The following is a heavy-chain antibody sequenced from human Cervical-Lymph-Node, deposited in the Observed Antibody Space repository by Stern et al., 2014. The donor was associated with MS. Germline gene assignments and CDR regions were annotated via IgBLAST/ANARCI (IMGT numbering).Heavy chain of an antibody. D-gene: IGHD3-10*01. CDR3: ARGYGSGKNGLDV. CDR1: GYTFTSYA. J-gene: IGHJ6*02. CDR2: INPVNRNT. V-gene: IGHV1-18*01. Sequence: QMQLVQSGAEVKKPGASVKVSCKASGYTFTSYAIIWVRQAPGEGLEWMGFINPVNRNTIYAQKFQGRVTLTTDTSSSTAYMDLRSLRFDDTAVFYCARGYGSGKNGLDVWGQGTTVTVSS.